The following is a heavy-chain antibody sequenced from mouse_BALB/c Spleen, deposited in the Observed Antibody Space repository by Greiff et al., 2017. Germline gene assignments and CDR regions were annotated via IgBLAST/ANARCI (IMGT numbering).Heavy chain of an antibody. Sequence: QVQLQQSGAELMKPGASVKISCKATGYTFSSYWIEWVKQRPGHGLEWIGEILPGSGSTNYNEKFKGKATFTADTSSNTAYMQLSSLTSEDSAVYYCARTGYGNLYYAMDYWGQGTSVTVSS. J-gene: IGHJ4*01. CDR1: GYTFSSYW. D-gene: IGHD2-1*01. CDR3: ARTGYGNLYYAMDY. CDR2: ILPGSGST. V-gene: IGHV1-9*01.